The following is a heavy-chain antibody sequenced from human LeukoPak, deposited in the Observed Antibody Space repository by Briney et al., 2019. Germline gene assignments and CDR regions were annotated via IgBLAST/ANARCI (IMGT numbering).Heavy chain of an antibody. V-gene: IGHV3-48*03. Sequence: PGGSLRLSCAAFGFSLSSYEMNWVRQAPGKGLEWVSYISGSGSTIYYPDSVKGRFTISRDNAKNSLYLQMNSLRAEDTAVYYCARDIGDDYWGQGTLVTVS. CDR3: ARDIGDDY. D-gene: IGHD2-21*01. CDR1: GFSLSSYE. J-gene: IGHJ4*02. CDR2: ISGSGSTI.